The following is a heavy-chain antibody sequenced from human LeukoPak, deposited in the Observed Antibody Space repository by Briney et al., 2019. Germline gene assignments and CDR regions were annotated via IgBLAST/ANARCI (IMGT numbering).Heavy chain of an antibody. CDR3: ARGPGEGGNSGYYYGKPEDPAEYCFDY. J-gene: IGHJ4*02. V-gene: IGHV1-46*01. CDR1: GYTFTNYY. D-gene: IGHD3-22*01. Sequence: ASVKVSCKASGYTFTNYYIHWARQAPGQGLQWMGIINPSGGRTSYAQKFQGRVTMTRDMSTSTVYMELSSLRSEDMAVYYCARGPGEGGNSGYYYGKPEDPAEYCFDYWGQGTLVTVSS. CDR2: INPSGGRT.